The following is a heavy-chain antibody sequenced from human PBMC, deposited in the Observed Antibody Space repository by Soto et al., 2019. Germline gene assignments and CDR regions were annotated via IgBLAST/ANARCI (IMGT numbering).Heavy chain of an antibody. CDR3: ARALTYYYDRSGYFDY. CDR2: IHPADSDT. J-gene: IGHJ4*02. Sequence: GECLKISCKGSGYSFRSHWIGWVRQTPGKGLEWMGIIHPADSDTRYSPSFQGQVTMSADKSISTAYLQWSSLKASDTAIYYCARALTYYYDRSGYFDYWAQGTLVTVSS. D-gene: IGHD3-22*01. V-gene: IGHV5-51*01. CDR1: GYSFRSHW.